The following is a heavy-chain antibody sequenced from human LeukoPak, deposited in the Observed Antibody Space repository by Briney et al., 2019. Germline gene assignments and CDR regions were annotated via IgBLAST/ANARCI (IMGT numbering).Heavy chain of an antibody. CDR2: ISAYNGNT. V-gene: IGHV1-18*01. D-gene: IGHD3-10*01. CDR1: GYTFTSYG. Sequence: ASVKVSCKASGYTFTSYGISWVRQAPGQGLEWMGWISAYNGNTNYAQKLQGRVTMTRDTSISTAYMELSRLRSDDTAVYYCARELWFGELFLPHWGQGTLVTVSS. CDR3: ARELWFGELFLPH. J-gene: IGHJ4*02.